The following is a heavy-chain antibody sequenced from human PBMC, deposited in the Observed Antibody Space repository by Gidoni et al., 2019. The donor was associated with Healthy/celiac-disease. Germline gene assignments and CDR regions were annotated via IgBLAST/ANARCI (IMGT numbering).Heavy chain of an antibody. D-gene: IGHD6-13*01. J-gene: IGHJ4*02. CDR3: ARLAAAGTGHFDY. CDR2: INPSGGST. CDR1: GYTFTSYY. V-gene: IGHV1-46*03. Sequence: VQLVQYGAEGKKPGASVKVSCRASGYTFTSYYMHWVRQAPGQGLEWMGRINPSGGSTSYAQKFQGRVTMTSDTSTSTVYMELSSLRSEDTAVYYCARLAAAGTGHFDYWGQGTLVTVSS.